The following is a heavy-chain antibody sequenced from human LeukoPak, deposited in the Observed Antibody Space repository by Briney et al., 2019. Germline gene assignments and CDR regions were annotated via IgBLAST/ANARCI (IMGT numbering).Heavy chain of an antibody. CDR1: GFTFSSYW. CDR3: ARGISSFYYYGMDV. CDR2: IWYDGSNK. D-gene: IGHD2-2*01. Sequence: PGGSLRLSCAASGFTFSSYWMSWVRQAPGKGLEWVAVIWYDGSNKYYADSVKGRFTISRDNSKNTLYLQMNSLRAEDTAVYYCARGISSFYYYGMDVWGQGTTVTVSS. V-gene: IGHV3-33*08. J-gene: IGHJ6*02.